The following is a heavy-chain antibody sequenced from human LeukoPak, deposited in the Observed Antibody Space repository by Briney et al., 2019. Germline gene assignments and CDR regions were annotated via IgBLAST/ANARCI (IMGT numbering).Heavy chain of an antibody. CDR3: AAVSYGDLRNPIFDLGYYYMDV. D-gene: IGHD4-17*01. CDR2: IGVGSGNT. J-gene: IGHJ6*03. Sequence: SMEVSCKASGFTFTSSAMQWVRQARGQRLEWIGWIGVGSGNTNYAQKFQERVTITRDMSTSTAYMELSSLRSEDTAVYYCAAVSYGDLRNPIFDLGYYYMDVWGKGTTVTISS. V-gene: IGHV1-58*02. CDR1: GFTFTSSA.